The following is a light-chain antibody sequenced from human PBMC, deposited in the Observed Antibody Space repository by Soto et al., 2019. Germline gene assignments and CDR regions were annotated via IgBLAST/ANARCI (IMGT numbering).Light chain of an antibody. V-gene: IGKV3-20*01. Sequence: EIVLTQSPGTLSLSPGERATLSCRASQSVSSTYLAWYQQKPGQAPRLLIYGASSRATGIPDRFSGSGSGTDFTLTISSLEPEDFAVYYCQRYVSSPLAFGGGTKVEIK. CDR3: QRYVSSPLA. CDR2: GAS. CDR1: QSVSSTY. J-gene: IGKJ4*01.